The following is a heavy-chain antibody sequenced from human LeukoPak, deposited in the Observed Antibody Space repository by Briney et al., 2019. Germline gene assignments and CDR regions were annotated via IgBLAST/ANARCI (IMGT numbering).Heavy chain of an antibody. CDR3: ARGIQLWKRQNYYYYMDV. V-gene: IGHV4-4*07. J-gene: IGHJ6*03. Sequence: NPSETLSLTCTVSGGSISSYYWSWIRQPARKGLEWIGRIYTSGSTNYNPSLKSRVTMSVDTSKNQFSLKLSSVTAADTAVYYCARGIQLWKRQNYYYYMDVWGKGTTVTVSS. CDR1: GGSISSYY. CDR2: IYTSGST. D-gene: IGHD5-18*01.